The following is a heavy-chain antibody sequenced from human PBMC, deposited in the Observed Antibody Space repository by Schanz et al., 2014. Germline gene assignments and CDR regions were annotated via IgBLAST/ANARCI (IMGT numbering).Heavy chain of an antibody. V-gene: IGHV3-11*05. CDR1: GFTFSNYY. CDR2: ISGSSIHK. CDR3: ARFLARYQYYGVDV. D-gene: IGHD3-3*01. Sequence: QVYLVESGGDLVKPGGSLRLSCAASGFTFSNYYMDWIRQAPGKGLEWVSHISGSSIHKNYADSVKGRFSISRDNGETSVYLQINSLRVEDTAVYYCARFLARYQYYGVDVWGQGTTVIVSS. J-gene: IGHJ6*02.